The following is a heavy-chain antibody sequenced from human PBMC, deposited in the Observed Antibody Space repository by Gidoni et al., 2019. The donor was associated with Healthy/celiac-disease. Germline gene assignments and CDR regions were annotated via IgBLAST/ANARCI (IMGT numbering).Heavy chain of an antibody. V-gene: IGHV3-23*04. Sequence: EVQLVESGGGLVQPGGSLRLSCAASGFTFSSYAMSWVRQAPGKGLEWVSAISGSGGSTYYADSVKGRFTISRDNSKNTLYLQMNSLRAEDTAVYYCAKSEYDYVWGSYRSTSPHWGQGTLVTVSS. J-gene: IGHJ4*02. CDR2: ISGSGGST. CDR3: AKSEYDYVWGSYRSTSPH. CDR1: GFTFSSYA. D-gene: IGHD3-16*02.